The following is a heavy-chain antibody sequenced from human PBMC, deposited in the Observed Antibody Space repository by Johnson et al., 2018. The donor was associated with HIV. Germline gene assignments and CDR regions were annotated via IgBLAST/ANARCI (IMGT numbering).Heavy chain of an antibody. CDR1: GFTFDDYV. CDR2: ITWNSGTI. V-gene: IGHV3-9*01. CDR3: AKDLRLSSGQWLVQGGAFDI. D-gene: IGHD6-19*01. J-gene: IGHJ3*02. Sequence: VQLVESGGGLEQPGRSLRLSCAASGFTFDDYVMHWVRQAPGKGLEWVSGITWNSGTIGYADSVKGRFTISRDNVKNSLYLQMNSLRAEDTALYYCAKDLRLSSGQWLVQGGAFDIWGQGTMVTVSS.